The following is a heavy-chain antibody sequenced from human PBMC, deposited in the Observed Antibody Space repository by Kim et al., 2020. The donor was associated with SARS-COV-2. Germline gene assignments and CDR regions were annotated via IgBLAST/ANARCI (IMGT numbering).Heavy chain of an antibody. CDR2: ISGSGGGGST. D-gene: IGHD6-6*01. CDR1: GFTFSTYA. CDR3: ATHKAGLSARAFYYYGMDV. V-gene: IGHV3-23*01. Sequence: GGSLRLSCAASGFTFSTYAMSWVRQAPGKGLEWVSSISGSGGGGSTYYADSVKGRFTISRDNSKNTLYLQMASLKVEDTAVYYCATHKAGLSARAFYYYGMDVWGPGTTVAVSS. J-gene: IGHJ6*02.